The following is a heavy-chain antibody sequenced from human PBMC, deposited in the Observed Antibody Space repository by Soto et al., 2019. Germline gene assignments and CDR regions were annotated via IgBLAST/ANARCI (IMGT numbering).Heavy chain of an antibody. Sequence: PLSVSCTVFGGTSIGRGWSWILQPPGKGLEWIGYISYSGNTNYNPSLKSRVTMSVDTPKNQFSLRLSSVTTADTAVYYCAGLRGYAGSPIDYWGQGTLVTVSS. J-gene: IGHJ4*02. CDR1: GGTSIGRG. D-gene: IGHD2-15*01. CDR3: AGLRGYAGSPIDY. V-gene: IGHV4-59*11. CDR2: ISYSGNT.